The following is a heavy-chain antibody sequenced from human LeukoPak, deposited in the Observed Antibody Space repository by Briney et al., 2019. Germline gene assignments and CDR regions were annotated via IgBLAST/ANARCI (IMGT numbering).Heavy chain of an antibody. Sequence: PGGSLRLSCAASGFTFSSYAMSWVRQAPGKGLEWVSAISGSGGSTYYADSVKGRFTISRDNSKNTLYLQMNSLRAEDTAVYYCASENRITIFGVVPALDAFDIWGQGTMVTVSS. J-gene: IGHJ3*02. V-gene: IGHV3-23*01. CDR2: ISGSGGST. CDR3: ASENRITIFGVVPALDAFDI. CDR1: GFTFSSYA. D-gene: IGHD3-3*01.